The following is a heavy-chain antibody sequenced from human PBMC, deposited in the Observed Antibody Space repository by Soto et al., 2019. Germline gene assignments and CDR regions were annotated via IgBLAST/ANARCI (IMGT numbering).Heavy chain of an antibody. J-gene: IGHJ6*02. CDR2: IIPIFGTA. D-gene: IGHD5-12*01. Sequence: QVQLVQSGAEVKKPGSSVKVSCKASGGTFRSYAISWVRQAPGQGLEWLGVIIPIFGTANYAQKFQGRVTITADESTSTAYMELSSLRSEDTAVYYCARVWYSCYDPRYYDGMDVWGQGTTVTVSS. CDR1: GGTFRSYA. V-gene: IGHV1-69*01. CDR3: ARVWYSCYDPRYYDGMDV.